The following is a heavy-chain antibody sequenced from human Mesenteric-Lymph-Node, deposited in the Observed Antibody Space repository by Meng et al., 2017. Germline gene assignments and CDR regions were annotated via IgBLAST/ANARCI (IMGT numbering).Heavy chain of an antibody. D-gene: IGHD3-10*01. CDR1: GFTFSSYW. J-gene: IGHJ4*02. Sequence: GESLKISCVASGFTFSSYWMSWVRQAPGKGLEWVASIKEDGSVKYYVDSVKGRFTISRDNAENSLFLQMNSLRAEDTAVYYCSRGYGSVWGQGTLVTVSS. V-gene: IGHV3-7*01. CDR2: IKEDGSVK. CDR3: SRGYGSV.